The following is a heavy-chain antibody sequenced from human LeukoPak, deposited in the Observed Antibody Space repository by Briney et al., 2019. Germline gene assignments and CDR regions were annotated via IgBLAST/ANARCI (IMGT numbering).Heavy chain of an antibody. V-gene: IGHV3-74*01. CDR3: ARPSVGFDP. J-gene: IGHJ5*02. CDR2: ISGDGSST. Sequence: PGGSLRLSCAASGFTFSSYWMHWVRRAPGKGLVWLSRISGDGSSTSYADSVKGRFTISRDNAKNTLYLQMNSLRAEDTAVYYCARPSVGFDPWGQGTLVTVS. CDR1: GFTFSSYW.